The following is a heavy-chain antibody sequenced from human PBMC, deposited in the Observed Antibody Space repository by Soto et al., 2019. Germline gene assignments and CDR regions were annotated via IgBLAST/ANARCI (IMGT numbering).Heavy chain of an antibody. CDR3: ARTLRHSLATIFY. CDR2: MNPNSGNT. J-gene: IGHJ4*02. Sequence: ASVKVSCKASGYTFTSYDINWVRQATGQGLEWMGWMNPNSGNTGYAQKFQGRVTMTRNTSISTAYMELSSLRSEDTAVYYCARTLRHSLATIFYWGQGTLVTVSS. CDR1: GYTFTSYD. D-gene: IGHD5-12*01. V-gene: IGHV1-8*01.